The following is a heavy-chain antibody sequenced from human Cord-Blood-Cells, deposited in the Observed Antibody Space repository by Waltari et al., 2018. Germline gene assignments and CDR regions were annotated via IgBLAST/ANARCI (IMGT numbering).Heavy chain of an antibody. V-gene: IGHV3-23*01. CDR3: AKDGGRYCSGGSCYNWFDP. CDR2: ISGSGGST. D-gene: IGHD2-15*01. J-gene: IGHJ5*02. CDR1: GFTFSSYA. Sequence: EVQLLESGGGLVQPGGSLRLSCAASGFTFSSYAMSWVRQAPGKGLAWVSAISGSGGSTYYADSVKGRFTISRDNSKNTLYLQMNSLRAEDTAVYYCAKDGGRYCSGGSCYNWFDPWGQGTLVTVSS.